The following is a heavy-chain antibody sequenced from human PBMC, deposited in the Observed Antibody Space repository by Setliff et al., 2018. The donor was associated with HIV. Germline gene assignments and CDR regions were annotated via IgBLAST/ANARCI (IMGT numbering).Heavy chain of an antibody. Sequence: PSETLSLTCPVSGYSISSGYYWGWIRQPPGRGLEWSGAIHHSGNTYYNPSLKSRVTLSVDTSKNLFSLKVTSVTAADTAVYYCARLRGSYDFSNWFDPWGQGTQVTVSS. J-gene: IGHJ5*02. CDR3: ARLRGSYDFSNWFDP. D-gene: IGHD3-3*01. CDR1: GYSISSGYY. V-gene: IGHV4-38-2*01. CDR2: IHHSGNT.